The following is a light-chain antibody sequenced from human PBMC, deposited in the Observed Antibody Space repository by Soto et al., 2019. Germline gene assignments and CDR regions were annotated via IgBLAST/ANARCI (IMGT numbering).Light chain of an antibody. CDR1: QSVSSY. Sequence: EIVLTQSPATLSLSPGERATLSCRASQSVSSYLAWYQQNPGQAPRLLIYDASNRATGIPARFSGSGSGTDFTLTISSLEPEDFAVYYCQQRSTWPPTFGQGTKLEIK. V-gene: IGKV3-11*01. CDR3: QQRSTWPPT. CDR2: DAS. J-gene: IGKJ2*01.